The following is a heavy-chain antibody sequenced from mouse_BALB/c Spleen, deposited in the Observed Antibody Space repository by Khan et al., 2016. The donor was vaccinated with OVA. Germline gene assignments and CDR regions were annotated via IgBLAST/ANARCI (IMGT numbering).Heavy chain of an antibody. Sequence: EVKLMESGGDLVKPGGSLKLSCAASGFTFSTYGMSWVRQTPDKRLEWVATISTGGSYTYYPDSVKGRFTISRDNAKNTLYLQMSSLKSEDTAMFYCARLADYYDSEGFAYWGQGTLVTVSA. CDR3: ARLADYYDSEGFAY. CDR2: ISTGGSYT. CDR1: GFTFSTYG. J-gene: IGHJ3*01. D-gene: IGHD1-1*01. V-gene: IGHV5-6*01.